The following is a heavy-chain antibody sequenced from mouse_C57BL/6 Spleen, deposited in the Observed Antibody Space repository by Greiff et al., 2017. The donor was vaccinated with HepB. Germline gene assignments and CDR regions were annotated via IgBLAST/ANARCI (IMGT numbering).Heavy chain of an antibody. V-gene: IGHV1-82*01. D-gene: IGHD1-1*01. CDR2: IYPGDGDT. CDR3: APHYYGSSYGYFDV. J-gene: IGHJ1*03. Sequence: QVQLKESGPELVKPGASVKISCKASSYAFSSSWMNWVKQRPGKGLEWIGRIYPGDGDTNYNGKFKGKATLTADKSSSTAYMQLSSLTSEDSAVYFCAPHYYGSSYGYFDVWGTGTTVTVSS. CDR1: SYAFSSSW.